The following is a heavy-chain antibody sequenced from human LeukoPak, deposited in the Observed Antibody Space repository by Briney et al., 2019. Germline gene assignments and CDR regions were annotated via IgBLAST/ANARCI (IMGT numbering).Heavy chain of an antibody. Sequence: SVKVSCKASGYTFTSYGISWVRQAPGQGLEWMGGIIPIFGTANYAQKFQGRVTITTDESTSTAYMELSSLRSEDTAVYYCARTPRDGDFWSGYLSRTPYYYYYMDVWGKGTTVTVSS. CDR3: ARTPRDGDFWSGYLSRTPYYYYYMDV. CDR2: IIPIFGTA. D-gene: IGHD3-3*01. J-gene: IGHJ6*03. V-gene: IGHV1-69*05. CDR1: GYTFTSYG.